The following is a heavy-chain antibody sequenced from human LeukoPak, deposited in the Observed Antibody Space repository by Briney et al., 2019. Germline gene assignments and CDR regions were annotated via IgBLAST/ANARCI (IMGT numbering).Heavy chain of an antibody. CDR2: IYTSGST. CDR3: ARTYCGGDCYSSRGWFDP. Sequence: SETLSLTRTVSGGSISSYYWSWIRQPAGKGLEWIGRIYTSGSTNYNPSLKSRVTMSVDTSKNQFSLKLSSVTAADTAVYYCARTYCGGDCYSSRGWFDPWGQGTLVTVSS. V-gene: IGHV4-4*07. CDR1: GGSISSYY. J-gene: IGHJ5*02. D-gene: IGHD2-21*02.